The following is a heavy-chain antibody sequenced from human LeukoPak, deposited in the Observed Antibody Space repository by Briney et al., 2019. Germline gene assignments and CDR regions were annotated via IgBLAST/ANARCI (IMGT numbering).Heavy chain of an antibody. Sequence: ASVKVSCKVSGYTLTELSMHWVRQAPGKGLEWMGGFDPEDGETIYAQKFQGRVTMTEDTSTDTAYMELSSLRSEDTAVYYCATVAPHYYDSSGYLHAFDIWGQGTMVTVSS. CDR1: GYTLTELS. CDR3: ATVAPHYYDSSGYLHAFDI. V-gene: IGHV1-24*01. CDR2: FDPEDGET. J-gene: IGHJ3*02. D-gene: IGHD3-22*01.